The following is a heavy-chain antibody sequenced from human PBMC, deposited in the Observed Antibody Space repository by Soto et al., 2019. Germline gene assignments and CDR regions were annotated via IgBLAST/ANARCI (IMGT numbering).Heavy chain of an antibody. Sequence: QVQLVESGGGVVQPGRSLRLSCAASGFTFSSYGMHWVRQAPGKGLEWVAVIWYDGSNKYYADSVKGRFTISRDNSKSTRYLQMNSLRAEDTAVYYCARDHGASYDFHYWGQGTLVTVSS. CDR2: IWYDGSNK. CDR1: GFTFSSYG. J-gene: IGHJ4*02. CDR3: ARDHGASYDFHY. D-gene: IGHD3-3*01. V-gene: IGHV3-33*01.